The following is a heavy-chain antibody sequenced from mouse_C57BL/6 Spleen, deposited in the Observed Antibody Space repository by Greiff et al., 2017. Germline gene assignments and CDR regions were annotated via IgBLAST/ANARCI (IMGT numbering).Heavy chain of an antibody. D-gene: IGHD2-5*01. Sequence: VQLQQSGPELVKPGASVKLSCKASGYTFTSYWMHWVKQRPGQGLEWIGMIHPNSGSTNYNEKFKSKATLTVDKSSSTAYMQLSSLTYEDSAVYYCARSGGLSNYDWFAKRGPAALVTVSA. V-gene: IGHV1-64*01. CDR2: IHPNSGST. CDR1: GYTFTSYW. CDR3: ARSGGLSNYDWFAK. J-gene: IGHJ3*01.